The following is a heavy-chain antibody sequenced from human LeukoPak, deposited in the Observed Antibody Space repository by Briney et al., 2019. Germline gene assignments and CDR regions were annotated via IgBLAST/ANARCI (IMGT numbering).Heavy chain of an antibody. Sequence: SETLSLTCTVSGGSISNYYWSWIRQPPGKGLEWIGYVHYSGNTNYNPSLKSRVTMSVDTSTNHFSLNLRSVTAADTAVYYCARQGYFDFWGQGALVTVSS. V-gene: IGHV4-59*08. CDR2: VHYSGNT. J-gene: IGHJ4*02. CDR3: ARQGYFDF. CDR1: GGSISNYY.